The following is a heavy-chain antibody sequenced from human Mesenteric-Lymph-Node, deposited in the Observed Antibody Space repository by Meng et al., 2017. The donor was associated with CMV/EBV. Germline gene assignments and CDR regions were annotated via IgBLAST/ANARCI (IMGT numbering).Heavy chain of an antibody. V-gene: IGHV3-7*01. CDR1: GSTLSTYW. Sequence: GGSLRLSCAASGSTLSTYWMSWVRQAPGKGLEWVASIKHDGSEKYYVDSVKGRLTVSRDNANNSLYVQMNSLRVDDTAVYYCAKGTYYYGMDVWGQGIRVTVSS. CDR2: IKHDGSEK. CDR3: AKGTYYYGMDV. J-gene: IGHJ6*02.